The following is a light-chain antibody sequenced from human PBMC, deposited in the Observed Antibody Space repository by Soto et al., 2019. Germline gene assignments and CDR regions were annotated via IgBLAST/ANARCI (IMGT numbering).Light chain of an antibody. CDR2: GAS. CDR3: QLYSSPPLYT. CDR1: QSVGSSY. Sequence: EIVLTQSPGTLSLSPGERATLSCRASQSVGSSYLAWYQQKPGQAPRLLIYGASSRATGIPDRFSGSGSGTDFTLSISRLEPEDFAVYYCQLYSSPPLYTFGQGTKLEIK. V-gene: IGKV3-20*01. J-gene: IGKJ2*01.